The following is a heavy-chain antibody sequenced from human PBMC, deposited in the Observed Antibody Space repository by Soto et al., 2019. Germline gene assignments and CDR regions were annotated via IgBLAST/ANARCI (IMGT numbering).Heavy chain of an antibody. V-gene: IGHV3-66*01. Sequence: EVQLVESGGGLVQPGGSLRLSCAASGFTVSSKYMTWVRQAPGKGLEWVSLIQSGGTTYYADSVKGRFTISRDTSESTLHLHMGSLRVADTAVYYCARDDVLCDGGRCYGIPLDVWGKATTVTVSS. CDR1: GFTVSSKY. CDR3: ARDDVLCDGGRCYGIPLDV. CDR2: IQSGGTT. D-gene: IGHD2-15*01. J-gene: IGHJ6*04.